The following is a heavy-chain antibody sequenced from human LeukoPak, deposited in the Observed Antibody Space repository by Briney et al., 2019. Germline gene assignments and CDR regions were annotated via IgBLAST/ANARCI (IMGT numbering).Heavy chain of an antibody. CDR2: VYHTGSA. D-gene: IGHD6-19*01. CDR3: ARARPGYSSGWSASFDD. J-gene: IGHJ4*02. V-gene: IGHV4-38-2*01. CDR1: GYSISRGFY. Sequence: PSETLSLTCAVSGYSISRGFYWVWIRQPRGRALEWIGNVYHTGSAYYNPSLKSRVTISVDTSNNQFSLNLNSVTAADTAVYYCARARPGYSSGWSASFDDWGQGTLVTVSS.